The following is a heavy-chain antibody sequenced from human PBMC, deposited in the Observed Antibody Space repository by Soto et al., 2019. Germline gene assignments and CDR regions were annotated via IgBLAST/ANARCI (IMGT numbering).Heavy chain of an antibody. Sequence: QVQLVQSGAEVKKPGSSVKVSCKASGGTFSSYTISWVRQAPGQGLEWMGRIIPILGIANYAQKFQGRVTITADKSTSTAYMELSSLRSEDTAVYYCARDDRITIAAAGPVWFDPWGQGTLVTVSS. CDR3: ARDDRITIAAAGPVWFDP. V-gene: IGHV1-69*08. J-gene: IGHJ5*02. CDR2: IIPILGIA. D-gene: IGHD6-13*01. CDR1: GGTFSSYT.